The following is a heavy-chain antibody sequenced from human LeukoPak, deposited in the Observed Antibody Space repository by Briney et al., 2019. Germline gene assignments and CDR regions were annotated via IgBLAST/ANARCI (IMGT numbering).Heavy chain of an antibody. CDR2: ISYSGST. Sequence: SETLSLTCTVSGGSISPYFWSWIRQPPGKGLEWIGYISYSGSTNYNPSLKSRVTISVDTSKNQFSLKLSSVTAADTAVYYCARHLMYYDILTGYAPTAFDIWGQGTMVTVSS. V-gene: IGHV4-59*08. J-gene: IGHJ3*02. D-gene: IGHD3-9*01. CDR1: GGSISPYF. CDR3: ARHLMYYDILTGYAPTAFDI.